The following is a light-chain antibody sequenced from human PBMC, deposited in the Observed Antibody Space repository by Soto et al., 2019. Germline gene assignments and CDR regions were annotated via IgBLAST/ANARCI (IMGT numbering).Light chain of an antibody. Sequence: DIQMTQSPSSVSASVGDTVTITCRASQGLKFLAWYQQKPGKVPKLLIYAASTLQSGVPSRFSGSGSGTLFTLTISSLHPEDVATYYCQKYNGAPWTFGRGTKVEIK. CDR2: AAS. CDR1: QGLKF. CDR3: QKYNGAPWT. V-gene: IGKV1-27*01. J-gene: IGKJ1*01.